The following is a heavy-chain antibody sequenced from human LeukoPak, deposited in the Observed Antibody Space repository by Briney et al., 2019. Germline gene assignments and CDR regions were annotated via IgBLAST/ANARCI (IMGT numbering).Heavy chain of an antibody. D-gene: IGHD2-2*01. Sequence: SETLSLTCTVSGGSISSGSYYWSWIRQPAGKGLEWIGRIYTSGSTNYNPSLKSRVTISVDTSKNQFSLKLSSVTAADTAVYYCARHLGYCSSTSCYGDAFDIWGQGTMVTVSS. J-gene: IGHJ3*02. V-gene: IGHV4-61*02. CDR1: GGSISSGSYY. CDR2: IYTSGST. CDR3: ARHLGYCSSTSCYGDAFDI.